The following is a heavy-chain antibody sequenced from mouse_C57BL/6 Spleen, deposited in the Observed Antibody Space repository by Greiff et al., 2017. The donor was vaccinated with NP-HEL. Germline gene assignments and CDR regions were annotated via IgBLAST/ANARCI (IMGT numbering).Heavy chain of an antibody. CDR2: INPNNGGT. D-gene: IGHD1-3*01. J-gene: IGHJ4*01. Sequence: VQLQQSGPELVKPGASVKISCKASGYTFTDYYMNWVKQSHGKSLEWIGDINPNNGGTSYNQKFKGKATLTVDKSSSTAYMELRSLTSEDSAVYYCARPRSSSYYYAMDYWGQGTSVTVSS. V-gene: IGHV1-26*01. CDR3: ARPRSSSYYYAMDY. CDR1: GYTFTDYY.